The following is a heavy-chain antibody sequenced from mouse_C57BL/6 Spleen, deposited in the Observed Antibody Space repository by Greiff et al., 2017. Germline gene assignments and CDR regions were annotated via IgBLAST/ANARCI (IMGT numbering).Heavy chain of an antibody. V-gene: IGHV1-20*01. Sequence: EVLLVESGPELVKPGDSVKISCKASGYSFTGYFMNWVMQSHGKSLEWIGSINPYNGDTFYNQKFKGKATLTVDKSSSTAHMELRSLTSEDSAVYYCASGGNYYYFDYWGQGTTLTVSS. J-gene: IGHJ2*01. D-gene: IGHD2-1*01. CDR3: ASGGNYYYFDY. CDR2: INPYNGDT. CDR1: GYSFTGYF.